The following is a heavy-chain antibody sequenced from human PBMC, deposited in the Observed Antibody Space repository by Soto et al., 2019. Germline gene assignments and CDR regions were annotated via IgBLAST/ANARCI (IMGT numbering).Heavy chain of an antibody. J-gene: IGHJ4*02. Sequence: QVQLVQSGAEVKKPGSSVKVSCKASGGTFSSYAISWVRQALGQGLEWMGGIIPIFGTANYAQKFQGRVTITADEATSTAYMELSSLRSEDTAVYYCARLSSSTGDSDYWGQGTLVTVSS. CDR1: GGTFSSYA. CDR3: ARLSSSTGDSDY. CDR2: IIPIFGTA. D-gene: IGHD6-6*01. V-gene: IGHV1-69*01.